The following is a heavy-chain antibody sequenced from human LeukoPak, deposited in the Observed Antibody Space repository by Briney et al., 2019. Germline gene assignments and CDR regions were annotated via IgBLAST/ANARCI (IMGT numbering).Heavy chain of an antibody. CDR1: GPSINIQY. V-gene: IGHV4-4*07. D-gene: IGHD2-15*01. CDR3: ARALNPLPGTYYFDY. Sequence: SDPLSLTCTLSGPSINIQYWRWTRHPAGGGREWIVRYYMSGSTNYNSSLQSRVTMSVDTSKNQFSLKLSSVTAADTAVYYCARALNPLPGTYYFDYWGQGTLVTVSS. CDR2: YYMSGST. J-gene: IGHJ4*02.